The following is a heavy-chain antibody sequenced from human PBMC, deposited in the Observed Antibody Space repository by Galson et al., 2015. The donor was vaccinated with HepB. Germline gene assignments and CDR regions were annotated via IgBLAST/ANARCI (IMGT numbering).Heavy chain of an antibody. CDR2: IKGDGSEK. D-gene: IGHD2-15*01. V-gene: IGHV3-7*03. Sequence: SLRLSCADSGFTFSRYWMTWVRQAPGKGLEWVASIKGDGSEKNYVDSVKGRFSISRDNANNSLYLQMNSLRAEDTAVYYCARASYIVVVAAAPTAARLNYFFMDVWGKGTTVTVSS. CDR3: ARASYIVVVAAAPTAARLNYFFMDV. CDR1: GFTFSRYW. J-gene: IGHJ6*03.